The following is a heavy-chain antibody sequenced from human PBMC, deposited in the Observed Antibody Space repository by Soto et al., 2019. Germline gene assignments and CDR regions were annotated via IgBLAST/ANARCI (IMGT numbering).Heavy chain of an antibody. D-gene: IGHD3-22*01. Sequence: GGSLRLSCAASGFTFSSYSMNWVRQAPGKGLEWVSSISSSSSYIYYADSVKGRFTISRDNAKNSLYLQMNSLIAEDTAVYYCARDGDYYDSSGHPYYFDYWGQGTLVTVSS. CDR3: ARDGDYYDSSGHPYYFDY. CDR2: ISSSSSYI. J-gene: IGHJ4*02. CDR1: GFTFSSYS. V-gene: IGHV3-21*01.